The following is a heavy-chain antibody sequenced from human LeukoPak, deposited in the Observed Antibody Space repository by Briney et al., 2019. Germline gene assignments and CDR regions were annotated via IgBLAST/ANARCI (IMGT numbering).Heavy chain of an antibody. CDR3: STGSGHAFDI. CDR2: INSDGSST. CDR1: GFTFSSYW. V-gene: IGHV3-74*01. Sequence: RAGGSLRLSCAASGFTFSSYWMHWVRQVPGKGLVWVSRINSDGSSTSYADSVKGRFTISIDNAKNTLYVQMNSLRAEDTAVYYCSTGSGHAFDIWGRGTMVTVSS. D-gene: IGHD3-10*01. J-gene: IGHJ3*02.